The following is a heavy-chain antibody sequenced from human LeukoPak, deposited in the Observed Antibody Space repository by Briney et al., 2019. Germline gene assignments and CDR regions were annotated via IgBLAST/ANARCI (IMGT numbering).Heavy chain of an antibody. CDR2: FSDSGSST. Sequence: GGTLRLSCAASGFTFSAYAMSWVRQAPGPGLEWVSAFSDSGSSTYYADSVKGRFTISRDNSKNTPYLQMNSLKAEDTAVYYCAKKAVGTSTGGPFDNWVQGTLAIVSS. J-gene: IGHJ4*02. CDR3: AKKAVGTSTGGPFDN. CDR1: GFTFSAYA. D-gene: IGHD1-26*01. V-gene: IGHV3-23*01.